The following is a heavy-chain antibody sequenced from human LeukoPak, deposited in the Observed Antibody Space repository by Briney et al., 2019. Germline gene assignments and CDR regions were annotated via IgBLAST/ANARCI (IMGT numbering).Heavy chain of an antibody. V-gene: IGHV4-61*01. CDR2: IYYSGST. CDR3: ARGRSYYGSGAPFDW. D-gene: IGHD3-10*01. CDR1: GYSISSGYY. J-gene: IGHJ4*02. Sequence: SETLSLTCTVSGYSISSGYYWSWIRQPPGKGLEWIGYIYYSGSTNYNPSLKSRVTISVDTSKNQFSLKLSSVTAADTAVYYCARGRSYYGSGAPFDWWGQGTLVTVSS.